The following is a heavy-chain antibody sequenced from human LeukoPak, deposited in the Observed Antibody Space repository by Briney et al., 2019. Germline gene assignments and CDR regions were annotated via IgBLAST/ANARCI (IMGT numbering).Heavy chain of an antibody. J-gene: IGHJ3*02. CDR1: GFTFSSYA. CDR3: ARGYYYDSSGYYWGAFDI. V-gene: IGHV3-33*08. CDR2: IWYDGSNK. D-gene: IGHD3-22*01. Sequence: GGSLRLSCAASGFTFSSYAMHWVRQAPGKGLEWVAVIWYDGSNKFYADSVKGRFTLSRDSSKNTVYLQMTSLRAEDTAVYYCARGYYYDSSGYYWGAFDIWGQGTMVTVSS.